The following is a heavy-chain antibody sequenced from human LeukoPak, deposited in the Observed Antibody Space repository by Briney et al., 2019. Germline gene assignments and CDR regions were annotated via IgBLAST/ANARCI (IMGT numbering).Heavy chain of an antibody. CDR2: INSDGSSI. CDR1: GFTFSTYW. D-gene: IGHD5-18*01. Sequence: GGSLRPSCAASGFTFSTYWIHWVRHAPGKGLVWVSRINSDGSSINYADSVKGRFTISRDNAKNTVYLQMNSLRVEDTAVNYCARGYDFWGQGTLVTVSS. J-gene: IGHJ4*02. V-gene: IGHV3-74*01. CDR3: ARGYDF.